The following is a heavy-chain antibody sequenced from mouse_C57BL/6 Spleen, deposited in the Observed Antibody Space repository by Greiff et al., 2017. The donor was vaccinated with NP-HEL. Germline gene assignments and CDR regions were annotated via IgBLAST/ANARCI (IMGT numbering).Heavy chain of an antibody. J-gene: IGHJ4*01. CDR2: INPYNGDT. Sequence: VQLKESGPELVKPGDSVKISCKASGYSFTGYFMNWVMQSHRKSLEWIGRINPYNGDTFSTQKFKGKATLTVDKSSSTAHMELRSLTSEDSAVYYCARSYFPYYYGSSGDYAMDYWGQGTSVTVSS. D-gene: IGHD1-1*01. CDR3: ARSYFPYYYGSSGDYAMDY. V-gene: IGHV1-20*01. CDR1: GYSFTGYF.